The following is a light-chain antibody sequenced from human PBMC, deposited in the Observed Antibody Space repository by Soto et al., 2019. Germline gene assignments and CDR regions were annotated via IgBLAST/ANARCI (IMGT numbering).Light chain of an antibody. CDR3: QQSYSSPHT. CDR1: QGVSSY. CDR2: AAS. J-gene: IGKJ5*01. Sequence: AIRMTQSPSSFSASTGDRVTIALRASQGVSSYLAWYQQKPGKAPKLLIYAASTLQSGVPSRFSGSGSGTDFTLTISSLQPEDFATYYCQQSYSSPHTFGHGTRLEIK. V-gene: IGKV1-8*01.